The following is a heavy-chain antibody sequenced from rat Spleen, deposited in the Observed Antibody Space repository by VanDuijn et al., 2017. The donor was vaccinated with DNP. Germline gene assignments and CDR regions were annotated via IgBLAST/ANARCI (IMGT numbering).Heavy chain of an antibody. CDR2: MWNSGST. J-gene: IGHJ2*01. V-gene: IGHV2S63*01. Sequence: EVQLKESGPGLVQPSQTLSLTCTVSGFSLTDYSVHWVRQLPGKGLEWMGLMWNSGSTAYNSALKSRLSISRDTSKSQVFLKMNSLQTEDTAIYYCTSYYSGDFHYWGQGVMVTVSS. D-gene: IGHD1-1*01. CDR3: TSYYSGDFHY. CDR1: GFSLTDYS.